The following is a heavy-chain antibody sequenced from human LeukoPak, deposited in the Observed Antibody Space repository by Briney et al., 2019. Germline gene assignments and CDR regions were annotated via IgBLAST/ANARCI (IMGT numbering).Heavy chain of an antibody. CDR2: INHSGST. CDR3: ASGLGIAALDI. CDR1: GGSFSGYY. V-gene: IGHV4-34*01. Sequence: SETLSLTCAVYGGSFSGYYWSWIRQPPGKGLEWIGEINHSGSTNYNPSLKSRVTISVDTSKNQFSLKLSSVTAADTAVYYCASGLGIAALDIWGQGTMVTVSS. D-gene: IGHD6-13*01. J-gene: IGHJ3*02.